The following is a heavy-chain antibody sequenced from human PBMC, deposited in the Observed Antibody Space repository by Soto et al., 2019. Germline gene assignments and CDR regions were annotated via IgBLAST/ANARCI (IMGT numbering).Heavy chain of an antibody. CDR3: ARGIAAAGDSGVYYFVY. Sequence: GGSLRLSCAASGFTFSDHYMDWVRQAPGKGLEWVGRTRNKANSYTTEYAASVKGRFTISRDDSKNSLYLQMNSLKTEVTAVYYCARGIAAAGDSGVYYFVYWGLGTLVTVSA. CDR2: TRNKANSYTT. D-gene: IGHD6-13*01. J-gene: IGHJ4*02. V-gene: IGHV3-72*01. CDR1: GFTFSDHY.